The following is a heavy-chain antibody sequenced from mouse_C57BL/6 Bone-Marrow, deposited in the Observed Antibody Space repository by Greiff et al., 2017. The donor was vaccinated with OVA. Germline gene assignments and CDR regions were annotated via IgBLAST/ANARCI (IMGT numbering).Heavy chain of an antibody. V-gene: IGHV1-72*01. D-gene: IGHD1-1*01. J-gene: IGHJ3*01. CDR2: IDPNSGGT. CDR1: GYTFTSYW. Sequence: QVQLQQPGAELVKPGASVKLSCKASGYTFTSYWMHWVKQRPGRGLEWIGRIDPNSGGTKYNEKFKSKATLTVDKPSSTAYMQLSSLTSEDSAVYYCAREEVTTVEATGFAYWGQGTLVTVSA. CDR3: AREEVTTVEATGFAY.